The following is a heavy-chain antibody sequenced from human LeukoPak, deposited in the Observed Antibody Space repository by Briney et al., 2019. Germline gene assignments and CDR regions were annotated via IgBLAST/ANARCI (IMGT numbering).Heavy chain of an antibody. CDR2: ISGSSSYI. Sequence: PGGSLRLSCAASGFTFSVYAMSWVRQAPGKGLEWVSSISGSSSYIYYADSAKGRFTISRDNAKNSLYLQMDSLRGEDTAVYYCARDHDSGPYYGNWGQGTLVTVSS. CDR1: GFTFSVYA. J-gene: IGHJ4*02. CDR3: ARDHDSGPYYGN. D-gene: IGHD1-26*01. V-gene: IGHV3-21*01.